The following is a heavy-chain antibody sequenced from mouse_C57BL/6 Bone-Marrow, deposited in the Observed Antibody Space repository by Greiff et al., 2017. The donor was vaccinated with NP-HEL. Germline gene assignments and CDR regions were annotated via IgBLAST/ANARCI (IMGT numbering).Heavy chain of an antibody. D-gene: IGHD2-4*01. CDR3: AREGGLRRRTYAMDY. CDR1: GFTFSDYS. CDR2: INYDGSST. J-gene: IGHJ4*01. Sequence: EVKVVESEGGLVQPGSSMKLSCTASGFTFSDYSMAWVRQVPEKGLEWVANINYDGSSTYYLDSLKSRFILSRDNAKNILYLQMGSLKSEDTATYYCAREGGLRRRTYAMDYWGQGTSVTVSS. V-gene: IGHV5-16*01.